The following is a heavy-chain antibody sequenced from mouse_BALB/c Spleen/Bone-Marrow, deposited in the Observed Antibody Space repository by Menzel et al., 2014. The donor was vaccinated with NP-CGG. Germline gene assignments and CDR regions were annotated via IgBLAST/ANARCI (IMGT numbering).Heavy chain of an antibody. D-gene: IGHD2-4*01. CDR2: INNGGST. V-gene: IGHV5-6-5*01. CDR3: ARERDYDWFAY. Sequence: EVKVEESGGGLVKPGGSLKLSCAASGFTFSSYAMSWVRQTPEKRLEWVASINNGGSTYYPDSVKGRFTISRDNARNILFLQMSSLRSEDTAMYYCARERDYDWFAYWGQGTLVTVSA. J-gene: IGHJ3*01. CDR1: GFTFSSYA.